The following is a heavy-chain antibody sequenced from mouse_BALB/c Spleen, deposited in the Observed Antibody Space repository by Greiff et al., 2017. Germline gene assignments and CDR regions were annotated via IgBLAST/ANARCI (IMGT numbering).Heavy chain of an antibody. CDR2: ISSGGSYT. V-gene: IGHV5-6-4*01. CDR3: ARGRTTATFDY. CDR1: GFTFSSYT. Sequence: EVMLVESGGGLVKPGGSLKLSCAASGFTFSSYTMSWVRQTPEKRLEWVATISSGGSYTYYPDSVKGRFTISRDNAKNTLYLQMSSLKSEDTAMYYCARGRTTATFDYWGQGTTLTVSS. J-gene: IGHJ2*01. D-gene: IGHD1-2*01.